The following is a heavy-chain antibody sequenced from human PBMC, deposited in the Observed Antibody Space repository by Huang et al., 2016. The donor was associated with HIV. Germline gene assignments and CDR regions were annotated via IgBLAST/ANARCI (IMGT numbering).Heavy chain of an antibody. CDR2: ITHSGST. V-gene: IGHV4-34*01. Sequence: QVQLHQWGAGLLKPSETLSLTCAVYGGSFSGYYWRWIRQPPGKGLEGIGEITHSGSTNYNPPLKSRVTISEETSKNQFSLKLSSVTAADTAVYYCARAPHYGSGSYYYWGQGTLVTVSS. CDR1: GGSFSGYY. CDR3: ARAPHYGSGSYYY. D-gene: IGHD3-10*01. J-gene: IGHJ4*02.